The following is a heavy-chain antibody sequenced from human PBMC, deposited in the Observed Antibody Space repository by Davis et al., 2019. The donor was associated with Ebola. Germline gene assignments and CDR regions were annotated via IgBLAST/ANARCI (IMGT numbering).Heavy chain of an antibody. CDR2: ISGSGGNT. J-gene: IGHJ4*02. Sequence: GESLKISCADSAITFSSYAMTWVRQAPGKGLEWVSAISGSGGNTYYADSVKGRFTISRDNSKNTLYLQMNSLRAEDTAVYYCARDSNGIAAPLAYWGQGTLVTVSS. V-gene: IGHV3-23*01. CDR1: AITFSSYA. CDR3: ARDSNGIAAPLAY. D-gene: IGHD6-6*01.